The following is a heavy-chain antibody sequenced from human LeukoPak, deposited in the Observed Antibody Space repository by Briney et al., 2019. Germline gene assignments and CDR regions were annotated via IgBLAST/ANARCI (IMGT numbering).Heavy chain of an antibody. V-gene: IGHV3-11*06. Sequence: PGGSLRLSCAASGFTFSDYYMSWIRQAPGKGLEWLSHISSGSSYTSYADSVKGRFTISRDNAKNSLYLQINSLRAEDTAVYYCARFLGQGTNWGRDYWGQGTLVTVSS. J-gene: IGHJ4*02. CDR1: GFTFSDYY. CDR2: ISSGSSYT. CDR3: ARFLGQGTNWGRDY. D-gene: IGHD7-27*01.